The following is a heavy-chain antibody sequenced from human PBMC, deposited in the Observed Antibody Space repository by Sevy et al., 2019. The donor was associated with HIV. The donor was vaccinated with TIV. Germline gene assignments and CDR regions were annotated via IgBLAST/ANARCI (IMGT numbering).Heavy chain of an antibody. CDR2: ISGSGGST. V-gene: IGHV3-23*01. Sequence: GGSLRLSCAASGFTFSSYAMSWVRQAPGKGLEWVSAISGSGGSTYYADSVKGRFTISRVNSKNTLYLQMNSLRAEDTAVYYCAKGRLGELSSYFDYWGQGTLVTVSS. J-gene: IGHJ4*02. CDR3: AKGRLGELSSYFDY. CDR1: GFTFSSYA. D-gene: IGHD3-16*02.